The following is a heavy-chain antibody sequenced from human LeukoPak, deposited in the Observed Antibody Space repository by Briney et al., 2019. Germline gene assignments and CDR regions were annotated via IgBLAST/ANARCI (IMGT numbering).Heavy chain of an antibody. Sequence: ASETLSLTCTVSGVSISSYYWSWIRQPPGKGLEWIGYIYYSGSTNYNPSLKSRVTISVDTSKNQFSLKLSSVTAADTAVYYCARGPSTFYYFGMDVWGQGTTVTVSS. D-gene: IGHD1-1*01. CDR2: IYYSGST. CDR1: GVSISSYY. CDR3: ARGPSTFYYFGMDV. V-gene: IGHV4-59*01. J-gene: IGHJ6*02.